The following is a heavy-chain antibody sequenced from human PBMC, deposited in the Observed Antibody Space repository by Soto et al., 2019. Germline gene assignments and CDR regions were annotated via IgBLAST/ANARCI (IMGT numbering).Heavy chain of an antibody. J-gene: IGHJ4*02. CDR1: GDSVSSNSSA. D-gene: IGHD3-22*01. Sequence: SQTLSLTCAISGDSVSSNSSAWNWIRQSPSRGLEWLGRTYYRSKWYNDYAVSVKSRITINPDTSKNQFSLQLNSVTPEDTAVYYCARGLLYDYYDSSGLDYWGQGTLVTVSS. CDR2: TYYRSKWYN. V-gene: IGHV6-1*01. CDR3: ARGLLYDYYDSSGLDY.